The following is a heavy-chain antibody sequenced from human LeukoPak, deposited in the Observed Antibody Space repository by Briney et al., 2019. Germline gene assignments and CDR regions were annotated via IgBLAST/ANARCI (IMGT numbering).Heavy chain of an antibody. D-gene: IGHD6-19*01. CDR2: IYTSGST. CDR1: GGSISSYY. Sequence: PSETLSLTCTVSGGSISSYYWSWIRQPAGRGLEWIGRIYTSGSTNYNPSLKSRVTMSVDTSKNQFSLKLSSVTAADTAVYYCASYSSGPSGDAFDIWGQGTMVTVSS. V-gene: IGHV4-4*07. J-gene: IGHJ3*02. CDR3: ASYSSGPSGDAFDI.